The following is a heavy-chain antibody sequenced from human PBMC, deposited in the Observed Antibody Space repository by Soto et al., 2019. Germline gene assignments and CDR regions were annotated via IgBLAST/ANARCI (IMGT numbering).Heavy chain of an antibody. CDR3: ARTSAAGKNYYAMDV. V-gene: IGHV5-51*01. CDR2: IDPGDSDT. D-gene: IGHD6-13*01. CDR1: GYSFTSYW. J-gene: IGHJ6*02. Sequence: GESLKISCKGSGYSFTSYWISWVRQMPGKGLEWMGRIDPGDSDTRYSPSFQGQVTILADKSISTAYLQWSSLKASDTAMYYCARTSAAGKNYYAMDVWGQGTTVTVSS.